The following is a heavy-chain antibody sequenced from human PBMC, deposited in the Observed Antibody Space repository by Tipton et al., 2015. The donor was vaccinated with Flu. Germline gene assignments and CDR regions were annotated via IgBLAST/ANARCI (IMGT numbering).Heavy chain of an antibody. CDR2: IYYSGST. J-gene: IGHJ6*02. V-gene: IGHV4-59*01. CDR1: GGSISSYY. CDR3: ARGHCSGGSCYSAGMDV. D-gene: IGHD2-15*01. Sequence: TLSLTCTVSGGSISSYYWSWIRQPPGKGLEGIGYIYYSGSTNYNPSLKSRVTISVDTSKNQFSLKLSSVTAADTAVYYCARGHCSGGSCYSAGMDVWGQGTTVTVSS.